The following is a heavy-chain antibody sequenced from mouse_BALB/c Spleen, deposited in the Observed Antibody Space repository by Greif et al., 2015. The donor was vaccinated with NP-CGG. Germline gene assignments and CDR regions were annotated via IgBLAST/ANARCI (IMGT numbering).Heavy chain of an antibody. Sequence: QVQLQQSGAELAKPGASVKMSCKASGYTFTSYWMLWVKQRPGQGLGWIGYINPSTGYTEYNQKFKDKATLTADKSSSTAYMQLSSLTSEDSAVYYCARDYDYWYFDVWGAGTTVTVSS. V-gene: IGHV1-7*01. J-gene: IGHJ1*01. D-gene: IGHD2-4*01. CDR1: GYTFTSYW. CDR3: ARDYDYWYFDV. CDR2: INPSTGYT.